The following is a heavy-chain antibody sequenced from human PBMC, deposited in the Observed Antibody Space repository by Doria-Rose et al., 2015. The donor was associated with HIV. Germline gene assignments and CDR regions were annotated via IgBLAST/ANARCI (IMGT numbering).Heavy chain of an antibody. J-gene: IGHJ4*02. V-gene: IGHV1-3*01. CDR3: ARIHSLSSSSLGH. Sequence: GQLVQSGAEVTKPWASVTVSCKTSGYTFSAYAIHWVRQAPGQRLEWMGWLNVGNGDTRYSRKFQDRVTITSDTSANTGYMALSSLRSEDAAVYYCARIHSLSSSSLGHWGQGTLVTVSS. D-gene: IGHD6-13*01. CDR2: LNVGNGDT. CDR1: GYTFSAYA.